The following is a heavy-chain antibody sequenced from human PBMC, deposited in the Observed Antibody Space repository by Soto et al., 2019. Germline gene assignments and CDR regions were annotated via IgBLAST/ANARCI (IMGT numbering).Heavy chain of an antibody. D-gene: IGHD3-22*01. CDR2: IYYSGST. J-gene: IGHJ4*02. CDR3: TRGSGYYYG. CDR1: GGSIGSYY. Sequence: SETLSLTCTVSGGSIGSYYWSWIRQPPGKGLEWIGYIYYSGSTNYNPSLKSRVTISVGTSKNQFSLKLSSVTAADTAVYYCTRGSGYYYGWGQGSPVTVSS. V-gene: IGHV4-59*12.